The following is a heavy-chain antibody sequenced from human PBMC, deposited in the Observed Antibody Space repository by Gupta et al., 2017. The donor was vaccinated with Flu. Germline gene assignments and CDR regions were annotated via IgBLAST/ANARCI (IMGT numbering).Heavy chain of an antibody. J-gene: IGHJ4*02. V-gene: IGHV3-23*01. CDR2: ISGSGAAT. D-gene: IGHD3-16*01. CDR1: GVTFTSLS. Sequence: EVQLLESGGGLVKPGGSLNLSCEVSGVTFTSLSLSWVRQAPGKGLEWVAGISGSGAATYYRDSVQGRFHISRDNSNNTLFLELTRLRVDDTALYFCAKTPSYYYDNSGASYWGQGTLVTVSS. CDR3: AKTPSYYYDNSGASY.